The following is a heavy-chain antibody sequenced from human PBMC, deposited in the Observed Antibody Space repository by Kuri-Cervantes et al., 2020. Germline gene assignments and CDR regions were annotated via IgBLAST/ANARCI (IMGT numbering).Heavy chain of an antibody. D-gene: IGHD5-24*01. V-gene: IGHV3-23*01. J-gene: IGHJ4*02. Sequence: GGSLRLSCAASGFTFSSYAMSWVRQAPGKGLEWVSGISWNSGSIGYADSVKGRFTISRDNSKNTLYLQMNRLRPEDTTIYYCARGLDGYHSLDFWGQGTLVTVSS. CDR3: ARGLDGYHSLDF. CDR1: GFTFSSYA. CDR2: ISWNSGSI.